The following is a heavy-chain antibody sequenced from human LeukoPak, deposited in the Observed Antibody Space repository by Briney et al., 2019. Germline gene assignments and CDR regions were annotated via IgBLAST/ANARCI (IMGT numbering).Heavy chain of an antibody. V-gene: IGHV3-23*01. CDR2: ISGSGDST. Sequence: GGSLRLSCAASGFTFSSFAMSWVRQAPGKGLEWVSGISGSGDSTYYADSVKGRFTISRDNSKNTLYLQMNSLRAEDTAVYYCAKDLEGGWSFDYWGQGTLVTVSS. D-gene: IGHD6-19*01. CDR3: AKDLEGGWSFDY. CDR1: GFTFSSFA. J-gene: IGHJ4*02.